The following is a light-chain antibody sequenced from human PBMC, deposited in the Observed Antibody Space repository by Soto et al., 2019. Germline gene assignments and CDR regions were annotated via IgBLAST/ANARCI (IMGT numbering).Light chain of an antibody. CDR2: DAS. CDR1: QIVATNN. J-gene: IGKJ4*01. CDR3: QQFGTSPRT. Sequence: EIVLTHSPASLSLSPGARATLSFAASQIVATNNLAWYQYKPGLSPRLLIYDASKRAADIPDRFTGSLSGTVFTLTISRVESEDSAVYYCQQFGTSPRTFGRGTKLE. V-gene: IGKV3D-20*01.